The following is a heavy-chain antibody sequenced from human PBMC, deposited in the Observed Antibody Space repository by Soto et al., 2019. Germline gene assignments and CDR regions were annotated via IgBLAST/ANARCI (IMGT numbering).Heavy chain of an antibody. V-gene: IGHV1-3*01. J-gene: IGHJ3*02. D-gene: IGHD3-3*01. CDR2: INAGNGNT. CDR1: GYTFTSYA. Sequence: ASVKVSCKASGYTFTSYAMHWVRQAPGQRLEWMGWINAGNGNTKYSQKFQGRVTITRDTSASTAYMELSSLRSEDTAVYYCARDLSRGLEWFSDDAFDIWGQGTMVTVSS. CDR3: ARDLSRGLEWFSDDAFDI.